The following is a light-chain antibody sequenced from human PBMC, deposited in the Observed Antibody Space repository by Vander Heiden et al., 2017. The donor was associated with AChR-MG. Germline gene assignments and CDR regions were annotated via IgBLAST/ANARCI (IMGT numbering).Light chain of an antibody. CDR1: SSDIGGHNY. V-gene: IGLV2-8*01. CDR3: NSYAGSNRV. Sequence: QSALTQPPSASGSPGQSVTISCTGTSSDIGGHNYVSWYQPHPGTAPKLIIYEVSKRPSGVPDRFSGSKSGNTASLTVSGLQAEDDAYYYCNSYAGSNRVFGGGTKLTVL. CDR2: EVS. J-gene: IGLJ3*02.